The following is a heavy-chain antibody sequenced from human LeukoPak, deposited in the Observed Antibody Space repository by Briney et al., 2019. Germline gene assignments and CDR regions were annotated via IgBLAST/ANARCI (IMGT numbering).Heavy chain of an antibody. D-gene: IGHD6-19*01. V-gene: IGHV3-13*01. CDR1: GFTFSRYD. J-gene: IGHJ4*02. CDR2: IGTAGDT. Sequence: GGTLSLSCVASGFTFSRYDRHGVGQSTAKGRVWVTGIGTAGDTFYLGSVKGRFTISRENAKNALYLQVNSLRVGDTAGYYCVRSVPGGSGWMGSIEYWGQGTLVTVPS. CDR3: VRSVPGGSGWMGSIEY.